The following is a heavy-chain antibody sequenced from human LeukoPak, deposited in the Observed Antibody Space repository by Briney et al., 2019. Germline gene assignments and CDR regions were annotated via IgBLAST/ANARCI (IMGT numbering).Heavy chain of an antibody. CDR2: INHSVST. Sequence: SETLSLTCAVYGVSFSGYYWAWIRQPPGNGLEGIGEINHSVSTNYSPSLKSRVTISLDTSKNQFFLKLNSVTAADTAVYYCAREDWYFDLWGRGTLVTVSS. CDR1: GVSFSGYY. CDR3: AREDWYFDL. V-gene: IGHV4-34*01. J-gene: IGHJ2*01.